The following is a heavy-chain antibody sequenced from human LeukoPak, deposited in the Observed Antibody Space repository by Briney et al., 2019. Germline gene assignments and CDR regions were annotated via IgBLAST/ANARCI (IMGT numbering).Heavy chain of an antibody. D-gene: IGHD3-3*02. CDR2: INDIGST. Sequence: SETLSLTCGVSGGSFSGYFWNWIRQPPGKGLEWIGEINDIGSTNYNPSLKSRVTISVDTSKNQFSLKLSSVTAADTAVYYCAHAFDGGYWYFDLWGRGTLVTVSS. V-gene: IGHV4-34*01. J-gene: IGHJ2*01. CDR3: AHAFDGGYWYFDL. CDR1: GGSFSGYF.